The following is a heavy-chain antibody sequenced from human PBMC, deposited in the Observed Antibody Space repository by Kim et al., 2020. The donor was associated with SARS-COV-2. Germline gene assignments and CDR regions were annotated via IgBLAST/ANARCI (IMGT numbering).Heavy chain of an antibody. D-gene: IGHD2-2*02. J-gene: IGHJ4*02. CDR2: IYYSGST. V-gene: IGHV4-39*01. Sequence: SETLSLTCTVSGGSISSSSYYWGWIRQPPGKGLEWIGSIYYSGSTYYNPSLKSRVTISIDTSKNQFSLKLSSVTAADTAVYYCARLSVAPEPLLYGGEFDYWGQGTLVTVSS. CDR1: GGSISSSSYY. CDR3: ARLSVAPEPLLYGGEFDY.